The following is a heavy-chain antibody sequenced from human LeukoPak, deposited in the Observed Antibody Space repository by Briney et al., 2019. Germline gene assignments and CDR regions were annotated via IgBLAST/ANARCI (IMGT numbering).Heavy chain of an antibody. D-gene: IGHD5-24*01. CDR1: GGSISSSSYY. J-gene: IGHJ4*02. CDR2: MYYSGST. V-gene: IGHV4-39*01. CDR3: ARHRSKWLQSSFDY. Sequence: SETLSLTCTVSGGSISSSSYYWGWIRQPPGKGLEWIGNMYYSGSTYYNPSLKSRVTISVDTSNNQFSLKLSSVTAADTAVYYCARHRSKWLQSSFDYWGQGTLVTVSS.